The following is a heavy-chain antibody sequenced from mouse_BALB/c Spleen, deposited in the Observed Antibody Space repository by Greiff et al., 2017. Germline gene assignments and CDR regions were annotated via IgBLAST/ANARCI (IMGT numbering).Heavy chain of an antibody. CDR2: ISDGGSYT. CDR3: ARENYGYGWYFDV. D-gene: IGHD1-2*01. J-gene: IGHJ1*01. Sequence: EVMLVESGGGLVKPGGSLKLSCAASGFTFSDYYMYWVRQTPEKRLEWVATISDGGSYTYYPDSVKGRFTISRDNAKNNLYLQMSSLKSEDTAMYYCARENYGYGWYFDVWGAGTTVTVSS. V-gene: IGHV5-4*02. CDR1: GFTFSDYY.